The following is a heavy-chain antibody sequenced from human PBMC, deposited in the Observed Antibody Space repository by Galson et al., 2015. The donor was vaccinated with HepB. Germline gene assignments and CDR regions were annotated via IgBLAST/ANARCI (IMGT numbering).Heavy chain of an antibody. CDR2: ISGSGSYI. V-gene: IGHV3-11*03. J-gene: IGHJ3*02. D-gene: IGHD1-26*01. CDR3: VSSLYSGSSHDAFDI. CDR1: GFTFSDYY. Sequence: SLRLSCAASGFTFSDYYMRWIRQAPGKGLEWVSYISGSGSYINYADSVKGRFTISRDNAKNSLYLQMNSLRAEDTAVYYCVSSLYSGSSHDAFDIWGQGTMVTVS.